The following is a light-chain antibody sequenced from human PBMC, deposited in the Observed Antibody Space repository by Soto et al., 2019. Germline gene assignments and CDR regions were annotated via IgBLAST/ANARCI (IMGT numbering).Light chain of an antibody. Sequence: EIVLTQSPCTLSLSPGERATLSCRASQSVSSNLAWYQQKPGQAPRLLIYGASSRATGIPVRFSGSGSGTEFTLTISSLQSEDFAVYYCQQYNNWPLTFGQGTRLEIK. CDR2: GAS. CDR3: QQYNNWPLT. J-gene: IGKJ5*01. CDR1: QSVSSN. V-gene: IGKV3-15*01.